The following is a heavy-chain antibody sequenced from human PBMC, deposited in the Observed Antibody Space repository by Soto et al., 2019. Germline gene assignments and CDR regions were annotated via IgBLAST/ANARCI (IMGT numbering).Heavy chain of an antibody. CDR1: GGSISSGGYY. CDR2: IYYSGST. Sequence: PSETLSLTCTVSGGSISSGGYYWSWIRQHPGKGLEWIGYIYYSGSTYYNPSLKSRVTISVDTSKNQFSLKLSSVTAADTAVYYCARGSSSVLGYYYYYMDVWGKGTTVTVSS. D-gene: IGHD6-6*01. J-gene: IGHJ6*03. CDR3: ARGSSSVLGYYYYYMDV. V-gene: IGHV4-31*03.